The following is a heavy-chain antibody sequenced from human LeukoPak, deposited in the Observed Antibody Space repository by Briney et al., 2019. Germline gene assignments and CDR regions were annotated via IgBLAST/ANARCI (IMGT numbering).Heavy chain of an antibody. V-gene: IGHV4-4*07. D-gene: IGHD3-22*01. CDR1: GGSISSYY. Sequence: SETLSLTCTVSGGSISSYYWSWIRQPAGKGLEWIGRIYTSGSTNYNPSLKSRVTMSVDTSKNQFSLKLSSVTAADTAVYYCAGLNYYDSSGYIDYWGQGTLVTVSS. CDR3: AGLNYYDSSGYIDY. J-gene: IGHJ4*02. CDR2: IYTSGST.